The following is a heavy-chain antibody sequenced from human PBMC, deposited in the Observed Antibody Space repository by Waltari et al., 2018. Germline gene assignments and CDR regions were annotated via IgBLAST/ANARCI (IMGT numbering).Heavy chain of an antibody. CDR2: IIPILGIA. CDR1: GGTFSSYT. CDR3: ARRSGSFLDH. V-gene: IGHV1-69*02. J-gene: IGHJ4*02. Sequence: QVQLVQSGAEVKKPGSSVKVSCKASGGTFSSYTISWVRQAPGQGLEWMGRIIPILGIANYAQKFQGRVTITADKSTSTAYMELSSLRVEDTAVYFCARRSGSFLDHWGQGTLVTVSS. D-gene: IGHD1-26*01.